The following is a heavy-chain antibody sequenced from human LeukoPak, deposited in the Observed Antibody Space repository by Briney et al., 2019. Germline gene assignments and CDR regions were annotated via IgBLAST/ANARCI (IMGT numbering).Heavy chain of an antibody. D-gene: IGHD4-11*01. J-gene: IGHJ6*02. CDR3: AKDSRTSNPDYGLDV. V-gene: IGHV3-30-3*01. Sequence: GGSLRLSCAASGFTFSRYGMHWVRQAPGKGLEWVAVITHDGGNEYYADSVKGRFTISRDNSKNTLYLQMDSLRAEDTAVYYCAKDSRTSNPDYGLDVWGQRTRVTVSS. CDR1: GFTFSRYG. CDR2: ITHDGGNE.